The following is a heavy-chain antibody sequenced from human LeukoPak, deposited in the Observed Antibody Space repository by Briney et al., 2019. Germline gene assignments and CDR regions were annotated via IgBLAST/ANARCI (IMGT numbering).Heavy chain of an antibody. J-gene: IGHJ4*02. Sequence: PSETLSLTCAVYGGSFSGYYWSWIRQPPGKGLEWIVEISHSGSTNYNPSLKSRVTISVDTSKNQFSLKLSSGTGADTAVYYCARFRKLLPRAAGDYWGQGTLVTVSS. CDR1: GGSFSGYY. V-gene: IGHV4-34*01. CDR2: ISHSGST. D-gene: IGHD1-26*01. CDR3: ARFRKLLPRAAGDY.